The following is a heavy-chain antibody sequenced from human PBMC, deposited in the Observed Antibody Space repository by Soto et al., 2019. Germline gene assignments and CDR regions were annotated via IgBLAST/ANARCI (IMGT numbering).Heavy chain of an antibody. D-gene: IGHD3-10*01. V-gene: IGHV4-34*01. Sequence: QVQLQQWGAGLLKPSETLSLTCAVYGGSFSGYDWSWVRQPPGKGLEWIGEINDSGSTNNNPSLKSRVIISVDTSKSQFSLRLSSVTAADTAVYYCARGVPGYWGQGTLVTVSS. CDR3: ARGVPGY. J-gene: IGHJ4*02. CDR2: INDSGST. CDR1: GGSFSGYD.